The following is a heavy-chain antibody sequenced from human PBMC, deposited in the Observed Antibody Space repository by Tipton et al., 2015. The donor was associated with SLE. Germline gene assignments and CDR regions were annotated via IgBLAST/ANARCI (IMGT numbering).Heavy chain of an antibody. CDR3: AKVGIAVAVEDAFDI. V-gene: IGHV3-30*02. D-gene: IGHD6-19*01. J-gene: IGHJ3*02. CDR2: IGYDGSTK. CDR1: GFIFSGYG. Sequence: SLRLSCVASGFIFSGYGIHWVRQAPGKGLEWVTFIGYDGSTKYYADSVKGRFTISRDNSKNTLYLQMNSLRAEDTAVYYCAKVGIAVAVEDAFDIWGQGTMVTVSS.